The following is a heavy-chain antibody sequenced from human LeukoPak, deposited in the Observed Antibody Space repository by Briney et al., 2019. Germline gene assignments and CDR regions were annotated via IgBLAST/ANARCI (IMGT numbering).Heavy chain of an antibody. D-gene: IGHD1-26*01. CDR1: GYTFTSYA. CDR3: ARDFIVGATWNPGMDV. Sequence: ASVKVSCKASGYTFTSYAMNWVRQAPGQGLEWMGRINTNTGNPTYAQGFTGRFVFSLDTSVSTAYLQISSLKAEDTAVYYCARDFIVGATWNPGMDVWGQGTTVTVSS. V-gene: IGHV7-4-1*02. J-gene: IGHJ6*02. CDR2: INTNTGNP.